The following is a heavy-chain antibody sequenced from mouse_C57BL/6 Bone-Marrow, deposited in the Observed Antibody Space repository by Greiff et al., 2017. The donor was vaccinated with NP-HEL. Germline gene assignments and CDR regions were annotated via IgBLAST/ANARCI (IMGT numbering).Heavy chain of an antibody. V-gene: IGHV1-59*01. CDR2: IDPSDSYT. CDR1: GYTFTSYW. J-gene: IGHJ4*01. Sequence: QVQLQQPGAELVRPGTSVKLSCKASGYTFTSYWMHWVKQRPGQGLEWIGVIDPSDSYTNYNQKFKGKATLTVDTSSSTAYMQLSSLTSEDSAVYYCSIYYGNSMDYWGQGTSVTVSS. CDR3: SIYYGNSMDY. D-gene: IGHD2-1*01.